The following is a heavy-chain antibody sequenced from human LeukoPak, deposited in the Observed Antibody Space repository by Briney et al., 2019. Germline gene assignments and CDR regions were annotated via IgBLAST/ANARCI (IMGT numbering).Heavy chain of an antibody. CDR1: GGSISSYY. Sequence: SETLSLTCTVSGGSISSYYWSWIRQPPGKGLEWIGYIYYSGSTNYNPSLKSRVTISVDTSKNQLSLKLSSVTAADTAVYYCAKGGYSYAYYFDYWGQGTLVTVSS. CDR3: AKGGYSYAYYFDY. V-gene: IGHV4-59*08. CDR2: IYYSGST. D-gene: IGHD5-18*01. J-gene: IGHJ4*02.